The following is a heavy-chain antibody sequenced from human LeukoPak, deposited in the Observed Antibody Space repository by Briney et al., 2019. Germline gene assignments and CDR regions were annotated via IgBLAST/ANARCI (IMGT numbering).Heavy chain of an antibody. V-gene: IGHV3-48*02. J-gene: IGHJ3*02. D-gene: IGHD6-19*01. Sequence: GGSLRLSCAASGFTFSSYSMNWVRQAPGKGLEWVSYISSSSSTIYYADSVKGRFTISRDNAKNSLYLQMNSLRDGDTAVYYCARPSAVDRSRAFDIWGQGTMVTVSS. CDR3: ARPSAVDRSRAFDI. CDR1: GFTFSSYS. CDR2: ISSSSSTI.